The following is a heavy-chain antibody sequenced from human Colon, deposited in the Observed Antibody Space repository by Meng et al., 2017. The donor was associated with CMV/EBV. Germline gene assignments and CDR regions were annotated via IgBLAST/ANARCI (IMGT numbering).Heavy chain of an antibody. CDR2: IIPILGIA. CDR1: GGPFSSYP. V-gene: IGHV1-69*04. J-gene: IGHJ5*02. CDR3: ARDSNRFDP. Sequence: QVSCKPSGGPFSSYPISWVRQAPGQGLEWMGRIIPILGIANYAQKFQGRVTITADKSTSTAYMELSSLRSEDTAVYYCARDSNRFDPWGQGTLVTVSS.